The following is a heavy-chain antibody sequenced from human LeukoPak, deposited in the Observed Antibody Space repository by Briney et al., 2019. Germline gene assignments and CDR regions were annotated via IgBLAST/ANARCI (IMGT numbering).Heavy chain of an antibody. V-gene: IGHV4-31*03. J-gene: IGHJ6*02. CDR1: GGSISSGGYY. CDR3: ARGSSYYYYGMDV. Sequence: PSETLSLTCTVSGGSISSGGYYWSWIRQHPGTGLEWIGYIYYSGSTYYNPSLKSRVTISVDTSKNQFSLKLSSVTAADTAVYYCARGSSYYYYGMDVWGQGTTVTVSS. CDR2: IYYSGST.